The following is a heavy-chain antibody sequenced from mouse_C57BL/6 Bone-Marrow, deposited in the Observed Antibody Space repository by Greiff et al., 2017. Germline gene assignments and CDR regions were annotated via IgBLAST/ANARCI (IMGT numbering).Heavy chain of an antibody. CDR3: ARPSVYYDYDGYAMDY. Sequence: LVESGPELVKPGASVKISCKASGYAFSSSWMNWVKQRPGKGLEWIGRIYPGDGDTNYNGKFKGKATLTADKSSSTAYMQLSSLTSEDSAVYFCARPSVYYDYDGYAMDYWGQGTSVTVSS. CDR2: IYPGDGDT. CDR1: GYAFSSSW. V-gene: IGHV1-82*01. D-gene: IGHD2-4*01. J-gene: IGHJ4*01.